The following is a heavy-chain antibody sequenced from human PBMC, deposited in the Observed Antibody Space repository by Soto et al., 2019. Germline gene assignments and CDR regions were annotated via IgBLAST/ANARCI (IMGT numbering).Heavy chain of an antibody. CDR2: IIYSGDT. J-gene: IGHJ2*01. CDR3: ARDHSVAARSYYYFDL. Sequence: SETLSLTCTVSGGSVSSGPYYWNWIRQPPGKGLEWIGHIIYSGDTKYNPSLKNRVTISVDTSKSQFSLRLSSVTAADTAVYYCARDHSVAARSYYYFDLWGRGTLVTVSS. V-gene: IGHV4-61*01. D-gene: IGHD6-6*01. CDR1: GGSVSSGPYY.